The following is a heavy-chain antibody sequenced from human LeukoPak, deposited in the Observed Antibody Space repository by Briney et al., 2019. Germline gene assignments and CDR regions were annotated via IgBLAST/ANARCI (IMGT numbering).Heavy chain of an antibody. V-gene: IGHV4-30-2*01. Sequence: SETLSLTCAVSGGSISSGGYSWSWIRQPPGTGLEWIEYIYHSGSTYYNPSLKSRVTISVDRSKNQFSLRLSSVTAADTAVYYCARGTTVTRGLDYWGQGTLVTVSS. J-gene: IGHJ4*02. CDR1: GGSISSGGYS. D-gene: IGHD4-11*01. CDR3: ARGTTVTRGLDY. CDR2: IYHSGST.